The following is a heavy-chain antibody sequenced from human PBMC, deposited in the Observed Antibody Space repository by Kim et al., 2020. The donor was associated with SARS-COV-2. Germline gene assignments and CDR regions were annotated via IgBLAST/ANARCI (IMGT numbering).Heavy chain of an antibody. Sequence: SETLSLTCTVSGGSISSYYWSWIRQPPGKGLEWIGYIYYSGSTNYNPSLKSRVTISVDTSKNQFSLKLSSVTAADTAVYYCARVPTVTTLDYWGQGTLVT. J-gene: IGHJ4*02. CDR1: GGSISSYY. D-gene: IGHD4-17*01. CDR3: ARVPTVTTLDY. V-gene: IGHV4-59*01. CDR2: IYYSGST.